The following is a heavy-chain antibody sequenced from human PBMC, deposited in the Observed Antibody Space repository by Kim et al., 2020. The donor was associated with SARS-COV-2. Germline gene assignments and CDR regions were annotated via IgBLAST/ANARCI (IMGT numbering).Heavy chain of an antibody. CDR1: GYTFSSYA. D-gene: IGHD2-2*01. CDR3: ARVPRPPASAPFYYNGMDV. Sequence: ASVKVSCKAYGYTFSSYAVTWIRQAPGQGLEWLGWVIAYSGDTDYAQNFKDRVTMTTDTSTATAYMELKNLRSDDTAVYFCARVPRPPASAPFYYNGMDVWGQGTTVTVSS. V-gene: IGHV1-18*01. J-gene: IGHJ6*02. CDR2: VIAYSGDT.